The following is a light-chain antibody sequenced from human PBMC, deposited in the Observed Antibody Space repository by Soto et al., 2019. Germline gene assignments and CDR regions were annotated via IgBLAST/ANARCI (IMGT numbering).Light chain of an antibody. CDR2: DAS. Sequence: EIVLTQSPATLSLSPGERATLSCRASQSVSSYLAWYQQKPDQAPRLLIYDASNRATGIPARFSGSGSGTDFTLTISSLEPEDFAVYYCQHRSNWPPYTFGQGTKLEIK. CDR3: QHRSNWPPYT. V-gene: IGKV3-11*01. CDR1: QSVSSY. J-gene: IGKJ2*01.